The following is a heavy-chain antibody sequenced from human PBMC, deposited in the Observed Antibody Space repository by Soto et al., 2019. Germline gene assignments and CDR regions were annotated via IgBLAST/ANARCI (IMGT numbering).Heavy chain of an antibody. Sequence: EVQLLESGGGLVQPGRSLRLSCAATGFTFSGYAMSWVRLAPGKGLEWVSAISGSGSSTYYADSVMGRFTSSRDNSKNTQDLQMNSLRVEDTALYYCATGGNMDVWGQGTTVTVSS. CDR2: ISGSGSST. CDR3: ATGGNMDV. D-gene: IGHD3-10*01. J-gene: IGHJ6*02. CDR1: GFTFSGYA. V-gene: IGHV3-23*01.